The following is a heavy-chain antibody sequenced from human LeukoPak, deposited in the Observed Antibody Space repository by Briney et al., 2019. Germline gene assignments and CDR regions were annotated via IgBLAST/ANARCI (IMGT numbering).Heavy chain of an antibody. V-gene: IGHV1-58*02. CDR2: IVVGSGNT. D-gene: IGHD3-22*01. CDR1: GFTFTSFA. CDR3: AAYDDSSGYHAFDI. Sequence: SVKVSCKASGFTFTSFAMQWVRQARGQRLEWIGWIVVGSGNTNYAQKFQERVTITRDMSTSTAYMELSSLRSEDTAVYYCAAYDDSSGYHAFDIWGQGTMVTVPS. J-gene: IGHJ3*02.